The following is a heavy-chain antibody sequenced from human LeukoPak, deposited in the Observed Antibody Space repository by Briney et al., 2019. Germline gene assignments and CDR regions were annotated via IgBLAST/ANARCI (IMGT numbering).Heavy chain of an antibody. Sequence: TSETLSLTCTVSGYSISSGYYWGWIRQPPGKGLEWIGSIYHSGSTYYNPSLKSRVTISVDTSKNQFSLKLSSVTAADTAVYYCARVLVGYFDYWGQGTLVTVSS. D-gene: IGHD2-21*01. V-gene: IGHV4-38-2*02. CDR3: ARVLVGYFDY. CDR2: IYHSGST. CDR1: GYSISSGYY. J-gene: IGHJ4*02.